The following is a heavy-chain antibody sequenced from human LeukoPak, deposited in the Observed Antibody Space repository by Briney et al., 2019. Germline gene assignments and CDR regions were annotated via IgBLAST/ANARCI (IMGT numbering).Heavy chain of an antibody. Sequence: ASVKVSCKASGYTFTSYYMHWVRQAPGQGLEWMGIINPSGGSTSYAQKFQGRVTMTRDMSTSTDYMELSSLRSEDTAVYSCARVRYCTSTSCPDFDCWGQGTLVTVSS. CDR3: ARVRYCTSTSCPDFDC. D-gene: IGHD2-2*01. J-gene: IGHJ4*02. V-gene: IGHV1-46*01. CDR2: INPSGGST. CDR1: GYTFTSYY.